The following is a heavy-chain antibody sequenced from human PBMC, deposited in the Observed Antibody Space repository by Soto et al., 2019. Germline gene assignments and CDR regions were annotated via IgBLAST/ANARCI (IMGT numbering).Heavy chain of an antibody. J-gene: IGHJ5*02. CDR1: GYTFTSYS. D-gene: IGHD3-16*01. V-gene: IGHV1-3*05. CDR2: INAGNGHT. Sequence: QVQIVQSGAEKKKPGSSVKVSCKASGYTFTSYSMHWVCQAPGQRLEWLGWINAGNGHTKYSQKVQGRDTITTEKSAGTAYREPSSLTTEGTPVYDCARERWGSVASWFDPWGQGTLVTVSS. CDR3: ARERWGSVASWFDP.